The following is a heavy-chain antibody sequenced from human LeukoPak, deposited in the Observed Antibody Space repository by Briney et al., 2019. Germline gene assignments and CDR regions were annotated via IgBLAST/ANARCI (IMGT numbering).Heavy chain of an antibody. CDR3: ARGSSSSSWYFDY. V-gene: IGHV4-59*01. CDR1: GDSISSYY. CDR2: IYYSGST. Sequence: SETLSLTCTVSGDSISSYYWSWIRQPPGKGLEWIGYIYYSGSTNYNPSLKSRVTISVDTSKNQFSLKLSSVTAADTAVYYCARGSSSSSWYFDYWGQGTLVTVSS. D-gene: IGHD6-13*01. J-gene: IGHJ4*02.